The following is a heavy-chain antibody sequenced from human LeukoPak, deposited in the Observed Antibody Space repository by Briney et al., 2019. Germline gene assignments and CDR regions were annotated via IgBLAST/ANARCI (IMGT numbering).Heavy chain of an antibody. Sequence: SETLSLTCTVSGGSIGSGGYYWSSIRQHPGKGLEWIGYIYYSGSTYYNPSLKSRVTISVDTSKNQFSLKLSSVTAADTAVYYCATRRRGGDCYSDYWGQGTLVTVSS. CDR1: GGSIGSGGYY. J-gene: IGHJ4*02. CDR3: ATRRRGGDCYSDY. D-gene: IGHD2-21*02. CDR2: IYYSGST. V-gene: IGHV4-31*03.